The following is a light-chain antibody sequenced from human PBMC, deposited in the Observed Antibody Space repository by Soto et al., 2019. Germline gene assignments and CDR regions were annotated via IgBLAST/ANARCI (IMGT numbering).Light chain of an antibody. V-gene: IGLV1-44*01. J-gene: IGLJ7*01. CDR2: SNN. CDR3: ASWDDSLNGAV. CDR1: SSNVGSHT. Sequence: QSVLTQPPSASGTPGQRVTISCSGSSSNVGSHTVSWYQQLPGTAPRLLIYSNNQRPSGVPDRFSGSKSGTSASLAISGLQSEDESEYYCASWDDSLNGAVFGGGTQLTVL.